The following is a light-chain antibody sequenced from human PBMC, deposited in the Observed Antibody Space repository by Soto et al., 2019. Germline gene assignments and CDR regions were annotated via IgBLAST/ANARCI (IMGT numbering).Light chain of an antibody. CDR1: QSVSSSY. V-gene: IGKV3-20*01. CDR2: GAS. CDR3: QQYGSSPTWT. J-gene: IGKJ1*01. Sequence: IVLTQSPGTLSLSPWERATLSCRASQSVSSSYLAWYQQKPGQAPRLLIYGASGRATGIPDRFSGSGSGTDFTLTISRLEPEDFAVYYCQQYGSSPTWTFGQGTKVDIK.